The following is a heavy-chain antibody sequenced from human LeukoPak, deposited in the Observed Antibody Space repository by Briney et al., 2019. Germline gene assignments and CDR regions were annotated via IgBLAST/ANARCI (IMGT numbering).Heavy chain of an antibody. Sequence: GGSLRLSCAASGFTVSSNYMSWVRQAPGKGLEWVSVIYSGASTYYADSVKGRFTISRDNSKNTLYLQMNSLRAEDTAVYYCARYDSSGYYSWFDPWGQGTLVTVSS. CDR2: IYSGAST. D-gene: IGHD3-22*01. V-gene: IGHV3-66*01. CDR3: ARYDSSGYYSWFDP. J-gene: IGHJ5*02. CDR1: GFTVSSNY.